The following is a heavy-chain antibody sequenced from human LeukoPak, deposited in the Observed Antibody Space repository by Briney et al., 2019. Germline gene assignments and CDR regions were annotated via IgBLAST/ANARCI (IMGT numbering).Heavy chain of an antibody. CDR2: ISAYNGNT. CDR3: ARDSRVFGTPYYDFWSGYSYYFDY. CDR1: GYTFTSYG. D-gene: IGHD3-3*01. J-gene: IGHJ4*02. V-gene: IGHV1-18*01. Sequence: ASVKVSCKASGYTFTSYGISWVRQAPGQGLEWMGWISAYNGNTNYAQKLQGRVTMTTDTSTGTAYMELRSLRSDDTAVYYCARDSRVFGTPYYDFWSGYSYYFDYWGQGTLVTVSS.